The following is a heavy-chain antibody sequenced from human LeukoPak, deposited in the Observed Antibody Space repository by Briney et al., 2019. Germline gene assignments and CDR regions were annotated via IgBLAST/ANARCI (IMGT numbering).Heavy chain of an antibody. Sequence: ASVRVSCKASADTFTNYGFSWVRQAPGQGLEWMGWISTYNGNTKYPQKLQGRVTMTTDTSTSTAYMELRSLKSDDTAVYYCARASYCSDGSCYSDYWGQGTLVTVSS. CDR3: ARASYCSDGSCYSDY. CDR1: ADTFTNYG. V-gene: IGHV1-18*01. D-gene: IGHD2-15*01. J-gene: IGHJ4*02. CDR2: ISTYNGNT.